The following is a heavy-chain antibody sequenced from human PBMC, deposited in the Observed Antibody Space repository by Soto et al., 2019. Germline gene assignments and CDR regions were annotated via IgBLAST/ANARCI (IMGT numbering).Heavy chain of an antibody. CDR3: ARGVVAATANNWFDT. CDR1: GGTFSSYA. CDR2: IIPIFGTA. V-gene: IGHV1-69*13. D-gene: IGHD2-15*01. Sequence: PVASVKVSCKASGGTFSSYAISWVRQAPGQGLEWMGGIIPIFGTANYAQKFQGRVTITADESTSTAYMELSSLRSEDTAVYYCARGVVAATANNWFDTWGQGTLVTVSS. J-gene: IGHJ5*02.